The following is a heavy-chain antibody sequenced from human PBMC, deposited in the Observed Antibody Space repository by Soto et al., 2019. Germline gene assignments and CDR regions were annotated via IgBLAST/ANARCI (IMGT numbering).Heavy chain of an antibody. CDR2: IIPILGIA. CDR1: GGTFSSYA. J-gene: IGHJ3*02. CDR3: ATERAYGDSDAFDI. Sequence: ASVKVSCKASGGTFSSYAISWVRQAPGQGLEWMGGIIPILGIANYAQKFQGRVTITADKSTSTAYMELSSLRSEDTAVYYCATERAYGDSDAFDIWGQGTMVTVSS. D-gene: IGHD4-17*01. V-gene: IGHV1-69*10.